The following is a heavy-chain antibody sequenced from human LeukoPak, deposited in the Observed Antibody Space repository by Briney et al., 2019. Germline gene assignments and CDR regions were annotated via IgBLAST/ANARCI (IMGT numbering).Heavy chain of an antibody. CDR1: GYSFTSYW. CDR2: IYPGDSDT. V-gene: IGHV5-51*01. J-gene: IGHJ6*02. CDR3: ATHGKAGDSDYYYYGMDV. Sequence: GESLQISCKGSGYSFTSYWIGWVRQMPGKGLEWMGIIYPGDSDTRYSPSFQGQVTISADKSISTAYLQWSSLKASDTAMYYCATHGKAGDSDYYYYGMDVWGQGTTVTVSS. D-gene: IGHD4-17*01.